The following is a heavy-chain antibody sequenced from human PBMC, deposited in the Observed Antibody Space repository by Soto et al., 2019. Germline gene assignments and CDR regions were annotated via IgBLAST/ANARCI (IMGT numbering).Heavy chain of an antibody. CDR3: ARSLLDEYSSSWRSAYYGMDV. V-gene: IGHV1-2*02. CDR2: INPNSGGT. D-gene: IGHD6-13*01. J-gene: IGHJ6*02. CDR1: GFTFSAYY. Sequence: QVQLVQSGAEVKKPGASVKVSCKASGFTFSAYYIYWVRQAPGQGLEWIGWINPNSGGTNNAQKYQGRRTMTRDTPTSTVYMELSTLIPDDTAVYYCARSLLDEYSSSWRSAYYGMDVWGQGTTVTVSS.